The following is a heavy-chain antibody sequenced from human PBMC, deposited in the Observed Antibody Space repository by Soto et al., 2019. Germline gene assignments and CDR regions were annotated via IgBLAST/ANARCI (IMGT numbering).Heavy chain of an antibody. CDR3: ARVYSGGYSDY. CDR2: IIPIFGTA. Sequence: SVKVSCKASGGTFSSYAISWVRQAPGQGLEWMGGIIPIFGTANYAQKFQGRVTITADESTSTAYMELNSLRAEDTAVYYCARVYSGGYSDYWGQGTLVTVSS. CDR1: GGTFSSYA. J-gene: IGHJ4*02. V-gene: IGHV1-69*13. D-gene: IGHD3-22*01.